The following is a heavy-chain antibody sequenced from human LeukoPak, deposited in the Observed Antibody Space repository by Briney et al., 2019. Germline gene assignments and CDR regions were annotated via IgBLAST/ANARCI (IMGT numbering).Heavy chain of an antibody. CDR2: IKQDGSEK. J-gene: IGHJ4*02. CDR3: ARSSPRRTVVTGLCDY. V-gene: IGHV3-7*01. CDR1: GFTFSSYW. D-gene: IGHD4-23*01. Sequence: GGSLRLSCAASGFTFSSYWMSWVRQAPGKGLEWVANIKQDGSEKYYVDSVKGRFTISRDNAKNSLYLQMNSLRAEDTAVYYCARSSPRRTVVTGLCDYCGQGTLVTVSS.